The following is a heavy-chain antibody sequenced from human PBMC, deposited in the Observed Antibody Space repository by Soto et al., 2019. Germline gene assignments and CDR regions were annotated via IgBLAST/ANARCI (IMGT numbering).Heavy chain of an antibody. D-gene: IGHD3-22*01. CDR1: GGSVSSSSSF. J-gene: IGHJ6*02. Sequence: SETLSLTCTVFGGSVSSSSSFWGWIRQSPGKGLEWIGSIYYSGTTYYNPSLKSRVTISVDTSKSQFSLKMRSVTAADTAVYFCARHTATSVTWFYGMDVCGQGTTVTVSS. CDR3: ARHTATSVTWFYGMDV. CDR2: IYYSGTT. V-gene: IGHV4-39*01.